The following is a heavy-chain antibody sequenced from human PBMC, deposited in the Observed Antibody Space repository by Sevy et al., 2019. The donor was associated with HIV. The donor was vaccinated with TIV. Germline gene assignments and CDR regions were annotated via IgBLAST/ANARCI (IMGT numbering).Heavy chain of an antibody. CDR1: GFTFDDYA. J-gene: IGHJ6*02. V-gene: IGHV3-9*01. CDR3: AKDVAAADYYYYGMDV. Sequence: GGYLRLSCAASGFTFDDYAMHWVRQAPGKGLEWVSGISWNSGSIGYADSVKGRFTISRDNAKNSPYLQMNSLRAEDTALYYCAKDVAAADYYYYGMDVWGQGTTVTVSS. D-gene: IGHD6-13*01. CDR2: ISWNSGSI.